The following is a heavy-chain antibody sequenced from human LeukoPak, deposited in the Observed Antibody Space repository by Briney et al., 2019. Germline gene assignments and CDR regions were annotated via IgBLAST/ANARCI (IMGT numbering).Heavy chain of an antibody. Sequence: GGSLRLSCAASGFTFSSYWMSWVRQAPGKGLEWVANIKQDGSEKYYVDSVKGRFTISRDNAKNSLYLQMNSLRAEDTAVYYCARSQVATNYYYYYYGMDVWGQGTTVTVSS. CDR2: IKQDGSEK. D-gene: IGHD5-12*01. CDR1: GFTFSSYW. V-gene: IGHV3-7*01. J-gene: IGHJ6*02. CDR3: ARSQVATNYYYYYYGMDV.